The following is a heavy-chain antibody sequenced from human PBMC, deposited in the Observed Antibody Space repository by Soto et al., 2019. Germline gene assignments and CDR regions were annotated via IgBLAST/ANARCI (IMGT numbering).Heavy chain of an antibody. D-gene: IGHD5-18*01. Sequence: EVQLVESGGGLVQPGGSLRLSCAASGFTFSSYSMNWVRQAPGKGLEWVSYISSSSSTIYYADSVKGRFTISRDNAKNSLYLQMNGLRDEDTAVYYCARDLDTDPTGFYPWGQGTLVTVSS. V-gene: IGHV3-48*02. CDR1: GFTFSSYS. CDR2: ISSSSSTI. CDR3: ARDLDTDPTGFYP. J-gene: IGHJ5*02.